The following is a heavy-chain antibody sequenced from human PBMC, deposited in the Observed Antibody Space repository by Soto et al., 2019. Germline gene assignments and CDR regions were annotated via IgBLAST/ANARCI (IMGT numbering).Heavy chain of an antibody. J-gene: IGHJ4*02. CDR3: ARDQTHYYDSSGLDY. D-gene: IGHD3-22*01. CDR2: ISSSGSTI. CDR1: VFTFSDYY. V-gene: IGHV3-11*01. Sequence: PWGALLISCASSVFTFSDYYMSWIRQAPGKGLEWVSYISSSGSTIYYADSVKGRFTISMDNAKNSLYLQMNSLRAEDTAVYYCARDQTHYYDSSGLDYWGQGTMVTVSS.